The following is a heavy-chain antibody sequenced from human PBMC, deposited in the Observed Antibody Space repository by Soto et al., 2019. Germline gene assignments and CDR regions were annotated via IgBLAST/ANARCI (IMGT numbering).Heavy chain of an antibody. CDR2: ISGSGGST. CDR1: GFTFSSYA. Sequence: EVQLLESGGGLVQPGGSLRLSCAASGFTFSSYAMSWVRQAPGKGLEWVSAISGSGGSTYYADSVKGRFTISRDNSKNTLYLQMNSLRAEDTAVYYCAKDEGFGEPYTMGSFDYWGQGTLVTVSS. D-gene: IGHD3-10*01. V-gene: IGHV3-23*01. CDR3: AKDEGFGEPYTMGSFDY. J-gene: IGHJ4*02.